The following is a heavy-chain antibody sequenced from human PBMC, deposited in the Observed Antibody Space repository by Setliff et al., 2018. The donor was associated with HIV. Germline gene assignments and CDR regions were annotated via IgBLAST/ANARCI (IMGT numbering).Heavy chain of an antibody. D-gene: IGHD1-26*01. J-gene: IGHJ4*02. CDR2: IKQDGSEK. Sequence: GGSLRLSCAASGFTFSTYWMSWVRQAPGKGLEWMANIKQDGSEKNYMDSVKGRFTISRDNAKNSLYLQMNSLRVEDTAVYYCATDCAVVGGTGSLDSWGQGTLVTV. CDR3: ATDCAVVGGTGSLDS. CDR1: GFTFSTYW. V-gene: IGHV3-7*05.